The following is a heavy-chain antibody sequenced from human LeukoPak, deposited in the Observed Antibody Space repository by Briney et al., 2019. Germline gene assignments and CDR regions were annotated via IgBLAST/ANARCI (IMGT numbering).Heavy chain of an antibody. V-gene: IGHV4-39*01. J-gene: IGHJ3*02. D-gene: IGHD1-26*01. Sequence: SETLSLTCTVSGGSISSSIYYWGWIRQPPGKGLEWIGSIYYSGSTYYNPSLKSRVTISVDTSMNQFSLKLSSVTAADTAVYCCARLIVGATDAFDIWGQGTMVTVSS. CDR3: ARLIVGATDAFDI. CDR2: IYYSGST. CDR1: GGSISSSIYY.